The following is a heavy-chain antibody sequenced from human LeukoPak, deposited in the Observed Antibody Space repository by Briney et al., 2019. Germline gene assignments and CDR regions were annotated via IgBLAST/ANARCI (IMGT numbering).Heavy chain of an antibody. CDR3: ARDHWEGDYKFRQEEYYFDY. J-gene: IGHJ4*02. D-gene: IGHD4-17*01. CDR1: GYTFTGYY. CDR2: INPNSGGT. V-gene: IGHV1-2*06. Sequence: GASVKVSCKASGYTFTGYYMHWVRQAPGQGLEWMGRINPNSGGTNYAQKFQGRVTMTRDTSISTAYMALSRLRSDDTAVYYCARDHWEGDYKFRQEEYYFDYWGQGTLVTVSS.